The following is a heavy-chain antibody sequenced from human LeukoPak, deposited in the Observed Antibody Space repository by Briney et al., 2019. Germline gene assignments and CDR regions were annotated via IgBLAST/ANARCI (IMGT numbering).Heavy chain of an antibody. J-gene: IGHJ4*02. CDR1: GGSFSDYY. CDR3: ARGVEGYSGSLIFDY. CDR2: INQSGST. D-gene: IGHD1-26*01. Sequence: PSEALSLTCAVFGGSFSDYYWSWIRQPPGKGLDWIGEINQSGSTNYNPSLKSRVTISVDTSKIQFSLKLSSVTAADTAVYYCARGVEGYSGSLIFDYWGQGTLVTVSS. V-gene: IGHV4-34*01.